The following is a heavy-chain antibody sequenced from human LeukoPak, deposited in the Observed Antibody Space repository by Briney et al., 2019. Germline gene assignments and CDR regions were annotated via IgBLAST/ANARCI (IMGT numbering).Heavy chain of an antibody. Sequence: ASVRVSCKASGGTFSSYAISWVRQAPGQGLEWMGRIITILGIANYAQKFQGRVTITADKSTSTAYMELSSLRSEDTAVYYCARGSHVLLFLEWLPRFGMDVWGQGTTVTVSS. CDR1: GGTFSSYA. CDR2: IITILGIA. CDR3: ARGSHVLLFLEWLPRFGMDV. J-gene: IGHJ6*02. V-gene: IGHV1-69*10. D-gene: IGHD3-3*01.